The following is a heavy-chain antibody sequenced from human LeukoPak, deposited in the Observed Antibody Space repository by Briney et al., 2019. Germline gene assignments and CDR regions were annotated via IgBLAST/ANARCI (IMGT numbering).Heavy chain of an antibody. J-gene: IGHJ2*01. Sequence: GGSLRLSCAASGFTFSTYGMHWVRQAPGKGLEWVALIWFDGSNKHYADSVKGRFTISRDNSKNTMYLQMDSLRAEDTAVYYCARVVSYYGSSYRLLDLWGRGTLVTVSS. CDR1: GFTFSTYG. V-gene: IGHV3-33*01. CDR3: ARVVSYYGSSYRLLDL. CDR2: IWFDGSNK. D-gene: IGHD3-10*01.